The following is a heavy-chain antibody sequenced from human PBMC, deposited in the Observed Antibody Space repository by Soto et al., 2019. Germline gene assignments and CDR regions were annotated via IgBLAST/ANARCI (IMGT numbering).Heavy chain of an antibody. J-gene: IGHJ5*02. CDR3: ARQLGGYYYDSSGYLSLLFDP. CDR1: GGSISSSSYY. V-gene: IGHV4-39*01. D-gene: IGHD3-22*01. CDR2: IYYSGST. Sequence: SETLSLTCTVSGGSISSSSYYWGWIRQPPGKGLEWIGSIYYSGSTYYNPSLKSRVTISVDTSKNQFSLKLSSVTAADTAVYYCARQLGGYYYDSSGYLSLLFDPWGQGTLVTVSS.